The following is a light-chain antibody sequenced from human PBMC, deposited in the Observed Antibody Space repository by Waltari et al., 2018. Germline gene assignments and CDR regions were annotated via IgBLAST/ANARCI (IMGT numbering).Light chain of an antibody. V-gene: IGLV2-14*03. CDR2: DIN. Sequence: QSALTQPASVSGSPGQSITISCTGTSSSIGRYNYFSWYQHHPGKAPKLMIFDINNRPSGVSNRFSGSKSGNTASLTISGLQAEDEADYYCSSYTTTSSLLVVFGGGTKLTVL. CDR3: SSYTTTSSLLVV. CDR1: SSSIGRYNY. J-gene: IGLJ2*01.